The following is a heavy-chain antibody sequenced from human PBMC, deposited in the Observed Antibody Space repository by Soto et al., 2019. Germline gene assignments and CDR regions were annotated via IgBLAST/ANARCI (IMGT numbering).Heavy chain of an antibody. CDR3: ASHCSSTSCYYWAPDY. V-gene: IGHV3-30*03. Sequence: GGSLRLSCAASGFTFSSYGMHWVRQAPGKGLEWVAVISYDGSNKYYADSVKGRFTISRDNSKNTLYLQMNSLRAEDTAVYYCASHCSSTSCYYWAPDYWGQGTLVTAPQ. J-gene: IGHJ4*02. CDR2: ISYDGSNK. D-gene: IGHD2-2*01. CDR1: GFTFSSYG.